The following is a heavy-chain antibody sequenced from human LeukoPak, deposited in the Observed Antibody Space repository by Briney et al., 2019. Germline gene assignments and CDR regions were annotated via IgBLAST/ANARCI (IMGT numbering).Heavy chain of an antibody. Sequence: GGSLRLSCAASGFTFSSNDMNWVRQAPGKGLEWVSGISGSGGSIYYADSVKGRLTISRDNSKNTLDLQMNSLRAEDTAVYYCAKGYCSGGSCGGGYWGQGTLVTVSS. V-gene: IGHV3-23*01. CDR1: GFTFSSND. J-gene: IGHJ4*02. CDR2: ISGSGGSI. CDR3: AKGYCSGGSCGGGY. D-gene: IGHD2-15*01.